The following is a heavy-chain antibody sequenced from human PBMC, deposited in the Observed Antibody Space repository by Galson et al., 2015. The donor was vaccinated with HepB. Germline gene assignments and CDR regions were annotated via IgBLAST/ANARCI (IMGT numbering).Heavy chain of an antibody. V-gene: IGHV3-30-3*01. CDR1: GFTFSSYA. J-gene: IGHJ4*02. CDR3: ARGSHAKPNDY. Sequence: SLRLSCAASGFTFSSYAMHWVRQAPGKGLEWVAVISYDGSNKYYADSVKGRFTISRDNSKNTLYLQMNSLRAEDTAVYYCARGSHAKPNDYWGQGTLVTVSS. CDR2: ISYDGSNK.